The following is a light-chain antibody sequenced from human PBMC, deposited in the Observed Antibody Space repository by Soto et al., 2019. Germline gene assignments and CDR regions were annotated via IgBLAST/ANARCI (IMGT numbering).Light chain of an antibody. V-gene: IGLV2-8*01. Sequence: QSVLTQPPSESGSLGQSVTISCTGTSSDVGGYNYVSWYQQHPGKAPKLLIYDVSQRPSGVPDRFSGSKSGNTASLTVSGLQAEDEADYYCSSYAGSNNLVFGTGTKLTVL. J-gene: IGLJ1*01. CDR2: DVS. CDR3: SSYAGSNNLV. CDR1: SSDVGGYNY.